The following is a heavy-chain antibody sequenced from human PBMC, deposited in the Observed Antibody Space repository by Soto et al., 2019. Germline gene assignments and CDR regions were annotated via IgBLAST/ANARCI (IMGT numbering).Heavy chain of an antibody. V-gene: IGHV2-70*01. CDR2: IDWDDDK. Sequence: SGPTLVNPTQTLTLTCTFSGFSLSTSGMCVSWIRQPPGKALEWLALIDWDDDKYYSTSLKTRLTISKDTSKNQVVLTMTNMDPVDTATYYCARISGRGSSWFLLDYWGQGTLVTVSS. D-gene: IGHD6-13*01. CDR1: GFSLSTSGMC. J-gene: IGHJ4*02. CDR3: ARISGRGSSWFLLDY.